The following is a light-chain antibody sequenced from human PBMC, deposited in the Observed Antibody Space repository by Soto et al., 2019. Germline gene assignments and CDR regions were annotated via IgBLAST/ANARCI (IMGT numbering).Light chain of an antibody. J-gene: IGKJ1*01. CDR2: LGS. CDR3: MQALQTPWT. CDR1: QILLHSNGYNY. V-gene: IGKV2-28*01. Sequence: DIVMTQSPLSLPVTPGEPAPISCRSSQILLHSNGYNYLDWYLQKPGQSPQLLIYLGSNRASGVPDRFSGSGSGTDFTLKISRVEAEDVGVYYCMQALQTPWTFGQGTKVDIK.